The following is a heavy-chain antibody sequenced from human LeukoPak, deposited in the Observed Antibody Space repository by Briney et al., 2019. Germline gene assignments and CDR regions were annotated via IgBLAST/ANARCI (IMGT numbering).Heavy chain of an antibody. CDR3: ATDRGYCSSTSCFGWFDP. CDR2: FDPEDGET. J-gene: IGHJ5*02. Sequence: ASVKVSFKVSGYTLTELSMHWVRQAPGKGLEGMGGFDPEDGETIYAQKFQGRVTMTEDTSTDTAYMELSSLRSEDTAVYYCATDRGYCSSTSCFGWFDPGGQGTLVTVSS. V-gene: IGHV1-24*01. D-gene: IGHD2-2*01. CDR1: GYTLTELS.